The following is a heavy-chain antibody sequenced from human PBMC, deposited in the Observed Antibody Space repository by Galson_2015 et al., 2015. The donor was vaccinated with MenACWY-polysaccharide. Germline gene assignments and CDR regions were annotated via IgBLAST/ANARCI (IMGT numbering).Heavy chain of an antibody. D-gene: IGHD6-19*01. CDR3: AKDTDSSGPPESGAFDI. Sequence: SLRLSCAASGFTFNKNAMSWVRQAPGKGLEWVSAISGSGGSTYYADSVKGRFTISRDNSKNTLYLQMNSLRAEDTAVYYCAKDTDSSGPPESGAFDIWGQGTMVTVSS. V-gene: IGHV3-23*01. CDR2: ISGSGGST. J-gene: IGHJ3*02. CDR1: GFTFNKNA.